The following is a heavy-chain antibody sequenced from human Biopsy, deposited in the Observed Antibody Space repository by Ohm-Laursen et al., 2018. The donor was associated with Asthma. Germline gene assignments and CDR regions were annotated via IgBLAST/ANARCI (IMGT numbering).Heavy chain of an antibody. V-gene: IGHV4-31*03. D-gene: IGHD3-22*01. CDR3: ARITRRSGSYFVDY. Sequence: TLSLTCTVSGDSITSGGCCWNWIRQHPGKGLEWIGYIHHSGNSYFNPSLKSRVSFSRDTSKNQFSLRLSSVTAADTAMYYCARITRRSGSYFVDYWGQGTLVTVSS. CDR2: IHHSGNS. J-gene: IGHJ4*02. CDR1: GDSITSGGCC.